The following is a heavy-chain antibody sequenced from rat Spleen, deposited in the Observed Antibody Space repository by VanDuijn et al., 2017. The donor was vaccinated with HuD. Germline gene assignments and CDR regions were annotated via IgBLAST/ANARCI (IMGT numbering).Heavy chain of an antibody. Sequence: EVQLVESGGGLVQPGRSLKLSCAASGFTFSDYNMAWVRQAPKKGLEWVATISYDGGGTFYRDSVRGRFTISRDNAKSTLYLQMNSLRSEDTATYYCTRARFDTLDYWGQGVMVTVSS. CDR1: GFTFSDYN. CDR3: TRARFDTLDY. J-gene: IGHJ2*01. CDR2: ISYDGGGT. V-gene: IGHV5-7*01. D-gene: IGHD2-1*01.